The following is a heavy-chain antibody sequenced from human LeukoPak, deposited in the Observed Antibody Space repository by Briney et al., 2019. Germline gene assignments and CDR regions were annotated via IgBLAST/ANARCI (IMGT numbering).Heavy chain of an antibody. V-gene: IGHV3-74*01. D-gene: IGHD6-13*01. Sequence: PGGSLRLSCAASGFTFSSYWMHWVRQAPGKGMVWVSRINSDGSGTSYADSVKGRFTISRDNAKNTLYLQMNSLRAEDTAVYYCARGDGYQQEYYYYYMDVWGKGTTVTVSS. J-gene: IGHJ6*03. CDR2: INSDGSGT. CDR3: ARGDGYQQEYYYYYMDV. CDR1: GFTFSSYW.